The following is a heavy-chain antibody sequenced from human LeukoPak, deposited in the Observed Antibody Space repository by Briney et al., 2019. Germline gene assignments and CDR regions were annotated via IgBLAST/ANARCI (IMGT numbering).Heavy chain of an antibody. V-gene: IGHV4-38-2*02. D-gene: IGHD3-3*01. CDR3: ARVPHGERLFGVVLYWFDP. Sequence: SETLSPTCTVSSYSTSSGYYWGWIRQPPGKGLEWIGSIYYSGNTYYNPSLKSRVTISVDTSKNQFSLKLSSVTAADTAVYYCARVPHGERLFGVVLYWFDPWGQGTLVAVSS. CDR2: IYYSGNT. J-gene: IGHJ5*02. CDR1: SYSTSSGYY.